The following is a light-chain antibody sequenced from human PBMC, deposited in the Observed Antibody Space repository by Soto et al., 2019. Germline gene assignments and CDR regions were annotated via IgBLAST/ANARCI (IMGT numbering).Light chain of an antibody. CDR3: SSYTSGSTLYV. CDR1: SSDVGAYNY. CDR2: DVS. V-gene: IGLV2-14*01. J-gene: IGLJ1*01. Sequence: QSALTQPASVSGSPGQSITISCTGTSSDVGAYNYVSWYQQHPGKAPKVMIYDVSNRPSGVSNRFSGSKSGNTASLTISGLQAEDEADYYCSSYTSGSTLYVFGTGTKVTVL.